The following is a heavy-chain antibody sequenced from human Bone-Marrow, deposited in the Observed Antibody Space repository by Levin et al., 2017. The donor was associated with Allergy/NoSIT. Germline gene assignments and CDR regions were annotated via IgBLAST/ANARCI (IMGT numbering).Heavy chain of an antibody. J-gene: IGHJ4*02. D-gene: IGHD3-16*02. Sequence: PGGSLRLSCAASGFTFSLYSFNWVRQFPGKGLQWVSSISSSGSDIFYADSVKGRFTISRDNANNSVYLEINNLSVEDTALYFWSTTFWGSYPAEYWGQGTLVTVS. CDR1: GFTFSLYS. CDR3: STTFWGSYPAEY. CDR2: ISSSGSDI. V-gene: IGHV3-21*04.